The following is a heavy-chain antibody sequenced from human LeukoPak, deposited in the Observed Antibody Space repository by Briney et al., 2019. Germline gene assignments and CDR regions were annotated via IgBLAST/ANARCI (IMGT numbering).Heavy chain of an antibody. V-gene: IGHV4-30-2*01. J-gene: IGHJ4*02. CDR3: AREYYDILTGYAYFDY. Sequence: PSETLSLTCAVSGGSISSGGDSWSWIRQPPGKGLEWIGYIYHSGSTYYNPSLKSRVTISVDRSKNQFSLKLSSVTAADTAVYYCAREYYDILTGYAYFDYWGQGTLVTVSS. CDR2: IYHSGST. CDR1: GGSISSGGDS. D-gene: IGHD3-9*01.